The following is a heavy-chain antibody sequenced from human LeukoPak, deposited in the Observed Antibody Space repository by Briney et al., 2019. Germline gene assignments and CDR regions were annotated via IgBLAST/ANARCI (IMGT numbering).Heavy chain of an antibody. J-gene: IGHJ4*02. Sequence: GGALRLSCAASGFTFSSYAMSWVRQAPGKGLEWVSAISGSGGSTYYAGSVKGRFTISRDNSKNTLYLQMNSLRAEDTAVYYCEKDLTDYDILTGSIGDYWGQGTLVTVSS. V-gene: IGHV3-23*01. CDR3: EKDLTDYDILTGSIGDY. D-gene: IGHD3-9*01. CDR2: ISGSGGST. CDR1: GFTFSSYA.